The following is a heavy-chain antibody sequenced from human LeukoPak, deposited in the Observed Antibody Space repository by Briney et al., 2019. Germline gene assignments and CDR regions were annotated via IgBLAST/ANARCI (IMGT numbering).Heavy chain of an antibody. CDR3: ARVHRSGSYYYYYMDV. CDR2: IYYSGST. CDR1: GGSISSSSYY. D-gene: IGHD1-26*01. J-gene: IGHJ6*03. V-gene: IGHV4-39*07. Sequence: SETLSLICTVSGGSISSSSYYWGWIRQPPGKGLEWIGSIYYSGSTYYNPSLKSRVTISVDTSKNQFSLKLSSVTAADTAVYYCARVHRSGSYYYYYMDVWGKGTTVTVSS.